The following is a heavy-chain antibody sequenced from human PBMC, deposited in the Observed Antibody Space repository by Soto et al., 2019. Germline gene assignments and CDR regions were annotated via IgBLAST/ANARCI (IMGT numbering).Heavy chain of an antibody. J-gene: IGHJ4*02. CDR1: GGSVTNSSYY. D-gene: IGHD4-17*01. V-gene: IGHV4-39*01. Sequence: SETLSLTCTVSGGSVTNSSYYWGWIRQSPGKGLEWIGSVYYRGRSYSKSSVKSRVTISVDTSKNRLSLSLNSVTASDTAVYFCVSQRTTVPTQAYFDYWGPGALVTVS. CDR2: VYYRGRS. CDR3: VSQRTTVPTQAYFDY.